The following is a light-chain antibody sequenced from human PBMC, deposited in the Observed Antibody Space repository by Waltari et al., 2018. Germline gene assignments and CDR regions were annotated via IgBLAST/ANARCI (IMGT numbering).Light chain of an antibody. J-gene: IGLJ2*01. CDR3: SSYISSDTLEL. CDR1: SSDVGGYNY. V-gene: IGLV2-14*03. CDR2: DVS. Sequence: HSALTQPAPVSGSPGQSITISCTGTSSDVGGYNYVSSYQQHPGKAPKLMIYDVSNRPSGVSNRFSGSKSGNTASLTISGLQAEDEADYYCSSYISSDTLELFGGGTSLTVL.